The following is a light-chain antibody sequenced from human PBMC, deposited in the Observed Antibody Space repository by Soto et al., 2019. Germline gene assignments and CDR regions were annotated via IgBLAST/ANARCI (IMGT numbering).Light chain of an antibody. V-gene: IGLV2-14*01. Sequence: QSALTQPDSVSGSPGQSITIYCTGTSXDVGGYNYVSWYQQHPGKAPKLMIYEVSNRPSGVSNRFSGSKSGNTASLTISGLQAEDEADYYCSSYTSSSTPEVFGTGTKVTVL. CDR3: SSYTSSSTPEV. CDR1: SXDVGGYNY. CDR2: EVS. J-gene: IGLJ1*01.